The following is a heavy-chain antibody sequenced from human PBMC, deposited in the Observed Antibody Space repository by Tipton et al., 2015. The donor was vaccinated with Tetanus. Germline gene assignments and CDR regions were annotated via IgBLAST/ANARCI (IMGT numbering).Heavy chain of an antibody. V-gene: IGHV3-7*01. Sequence: SLRLSCEGFGFIFSHYWMSWVRQAPGQGLEWVANIKEDGNEQYYVDSVKGRLTISRDNAKNSLFLQMDGLRGDDTAVYYCAREGQWLGSYAFDVWGRGTMVTVSS. D-gene: IGHD6-19*01. CDR2: IKEDGNEQ. CDR3: AREGQWLGSYAFDV. CDR1: GFIFSHYW. J-gene: IGHJ3*01.